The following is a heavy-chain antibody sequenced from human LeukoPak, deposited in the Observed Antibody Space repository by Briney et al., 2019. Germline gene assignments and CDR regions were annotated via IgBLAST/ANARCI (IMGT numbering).Heavy chain of an antibody. Sequence: PGGSPRLSCAASGFTFNTYGMTWVRQAPGKGLEWVSAITSSGGSTYYGDSVKGRFTISRDNSKNTLYLQMNSLRAEDTAVYYCAKGFSNFYYDSSGYGYWGQGTLVTVSS. V-gene: IGHV3-23*01. J-gene: IGHJ4*02. D-gene: IGHD3-22*01. CDR3: AKGFSNFYYDSSGYGY. CDR2: ITSSGGST. CDR1: GFTFNTYG.